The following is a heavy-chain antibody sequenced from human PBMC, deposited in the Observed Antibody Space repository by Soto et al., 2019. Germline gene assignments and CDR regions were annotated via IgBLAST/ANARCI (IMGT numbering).Heavy chain of an antibody. J-gene: IGHJ4*02. D-gene: IGHD3-22*01. CDR3: TTDLDYYDSGGSRRAPLFFDY. CDR2: IKSKTDGGTT. Sequence: GGSLRLSCAASGFTFSNAWMNWVRQAPGKGLEWVGRIKSKTDGGTTDYAAPVKGRFTISRDDSKNTLYLQMNSLKTEDTAVYYCTTDLDYYDSGGSRRAPLFFDYWGQGTLVTVSS. CDR1: GFTFSNAW. V-gene: IGHV3-15*07.